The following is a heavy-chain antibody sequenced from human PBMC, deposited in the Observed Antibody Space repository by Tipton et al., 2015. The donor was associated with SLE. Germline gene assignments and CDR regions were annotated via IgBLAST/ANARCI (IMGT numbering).Heavy chain of an antibody. CDR2: IYHRGST. CDR3: ASPCHYYYSGGGGREFEY. J-gene: IGHJ4*02. V-gene: IGHV4-38-2*02. D-gene: IGHD3-22*01. Sequence: LRLSCTVSGDSIRSGYYWGWIRQPPGKGLEWIGSIYHRGSTYYNPSLKSRVTISVDTSKNQFSLKLSSVTAADTAVYYCASPCHYYYSGGGGREFEYWGQGSLVTVSS. CDR1: GDSIRSGYY.